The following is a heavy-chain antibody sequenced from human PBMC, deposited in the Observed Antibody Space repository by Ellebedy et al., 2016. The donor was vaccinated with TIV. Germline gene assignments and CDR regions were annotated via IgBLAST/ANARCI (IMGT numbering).Heavy chain of an antibody. Sequence: SETLSLXXTVSGSSTTPTHNYRGSFHKPPVHGQNWIGRIYKNCTTHYNPSLKNRVTIAMDTSKNQFSLTVNSVTAADTAVYYCARDPAADRAMALDYWGQGTLVTVSS. D-gene: IGHD5-18*01. CDR2: IYKNCTT. V-gene: IGHV4-39*07. CDR1: GSSTTPTHNY. CDR3: ARDPAADRAMALDY. J-gene: IGHJ4*02.